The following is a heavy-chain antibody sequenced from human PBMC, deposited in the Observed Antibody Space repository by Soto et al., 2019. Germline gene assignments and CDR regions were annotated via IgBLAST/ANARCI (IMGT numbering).Heavy chain of an antibody. CDR3: FSFQAEDGIRDVRSVSAFLLNRSSDL. V-gene: IGHV4-34*01. J-gene: IGHJ2*01. Sequence: GVEVTVKINHSGSNNYNPSLKSRVTISVDTSKNRFSLKLSSVTAADTAVYYCFSFQAEDGIRDVRSVSAFLLNRSSDL. D-gene: IGHD3-10*02. CDR2: INHSGSN.